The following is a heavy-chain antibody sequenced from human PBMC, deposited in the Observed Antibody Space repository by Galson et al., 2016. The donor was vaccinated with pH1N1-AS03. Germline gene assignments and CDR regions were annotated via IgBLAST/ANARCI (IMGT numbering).Heavy chain of an antibody. CDR3: ANLNSVPHPVWNDY. Sequence: SVKVSCKASGYTFTSYGISWVRQAPGQGLEWMGWISGDNGNTNYAQKFQGRVTMTRDTSISTAYMELSSLRSDDTAIYYCANLNSVPHPVWNDYWGQGTLVSVSS. D-gene: IGHD1-1*01. V-gene: IGHV1-18*04. J-gene: IGHJ4*02. CDR1: GYTFTSYG. CDR2: ISGDNGNT.